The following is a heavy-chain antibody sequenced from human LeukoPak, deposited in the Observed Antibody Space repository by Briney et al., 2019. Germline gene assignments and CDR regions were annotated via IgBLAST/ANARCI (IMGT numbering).Heavy chain of an antibody. CDR3: ARDFRGNYSIDY. Sequence: GGSLRLSCAAAGFTFSIYIMNWVRQAPGKGLEWVSHISKDSSGINYADSVKGRFTISRDNAKKSLYLQMSSLRDEDTAVYYCARDFRGNYSIDYWGQGTLVTVSS. CDR1: GFTFSIYI. V-gene: IGHV3-48*02. D-gene: IGHD1-26*01. J-gene: IGHJ4*02. CDR2: ISKDSSGI.